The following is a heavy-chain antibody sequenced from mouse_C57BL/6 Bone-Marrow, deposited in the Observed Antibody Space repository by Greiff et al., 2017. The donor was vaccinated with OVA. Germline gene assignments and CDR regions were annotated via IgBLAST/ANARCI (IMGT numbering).Heavy chain of an antibody. D-gene: IGHD1-1*01. CDR2: IDPENGDT. CDR1: GFNIKDDY. V-gene: IGHV14-4*01. Sequence: VHVKQSGAELVRPGASVKLSCTASGFNIKDDYMHWVKQRPEQGLEWIGWIDPENGDTEYASKFQGKATITADTSSNTAYLQLSSLTSEDTAVYYCTTRRNYGFAYWGQGTLVTVSA. J-gene: IGHJ3*01. CDR3: TTRRNYGFAY.